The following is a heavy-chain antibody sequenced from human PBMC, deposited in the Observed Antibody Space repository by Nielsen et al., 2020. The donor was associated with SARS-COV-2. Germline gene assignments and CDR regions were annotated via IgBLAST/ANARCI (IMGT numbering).Heavy chain of an antibody. CDR2: ISYDASNK. V-gene: IGHV3-30*09. Sequence: GESLKISCAASGFTFSSYAMHWVRQAPGKGLEWVAVISYDASNKYYADSVKGRFAISRDNAENSLSLQMNSLRAEDTAVYYCARESVTGTDAFDIWGQGTVVTVSS. CDR3: ARESVTGTDAFDI. CDR1: GFTFSSYA. J-gene: IGHJ3*02. D-gene: IGHD6-19*01.